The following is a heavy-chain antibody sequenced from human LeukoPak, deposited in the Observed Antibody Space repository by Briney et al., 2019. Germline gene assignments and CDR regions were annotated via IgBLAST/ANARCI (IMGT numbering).Heavy chain of an antibody. J-gene: IGHJ4*02. D-gene: IGHD5/OR15-5a*01. CDR2: INPNSGGT. V-gene: IGHV1-2*02. CDR3: ATARDRNSVYSSFDY. CDR1: GYTFTGYY. Sequence: GASVKVSCTASGYTFTGYYIHWVRQAPGQGLEWMGWINPNSGGTNYAQNFQGRVTMTRYTSISTAYMELTSLRSDDTAVYYCATARDRNSVYSSFDYWGQGTLVTVSS.